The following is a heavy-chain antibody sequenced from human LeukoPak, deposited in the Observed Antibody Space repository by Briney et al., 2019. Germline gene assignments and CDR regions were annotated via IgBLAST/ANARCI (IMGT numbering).Heavy chain of an antibody. CDR1: GGSISSYY. CDR2: IYYSGST. J-gene: IGHJ4*02. CDR3: ARATEWSSYYFDY. Sequence: SESLSLTCTVSGGSISSYYWSWIRQPPGKGLEWIGYIYYSGSTNYNPSLKSRVTISVGTSKNQFSLKLSSVTAADTAVYYCARATEWSSYYFDYWGQGTLVTVSS. V-gene: IGHV4-59*01. D-gene: IGHD3-3*01.